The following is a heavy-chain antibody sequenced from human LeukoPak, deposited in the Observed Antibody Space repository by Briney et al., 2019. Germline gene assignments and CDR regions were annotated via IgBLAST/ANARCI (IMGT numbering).Heavy chain of an antibody. CDR1: GYTFTSYG. CDR3: ARDRGDYDILTAYYPGHYFYY. Sequence: SVKVSCKASGYTFTSYGISWVRQAPGQGLEWMGRINPIFGTANYAQKVQGRVTITTDESTSTAYMQLSSLRSEDTAVYYCARDRGDYDILTAYYPGHYFYYWGQGTLVTVSS. J-gene: IGHJ4*02. CDR2: INPIFGTA. D-gene: IGHD3-9*01. V-gene: IGHV1-69*05.